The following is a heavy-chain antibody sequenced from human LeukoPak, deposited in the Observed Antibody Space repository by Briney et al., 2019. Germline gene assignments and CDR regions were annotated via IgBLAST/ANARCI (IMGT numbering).Heavy chain of an antibody. CDR2: MNPNSGNT. V-gene: IGHV1-8*01. CDR1: GYTFTSDD. J-gene: IGHJ4*02. CDR3: ATNMGGSYYVDY. D-gene: IGHD1-26*01. Sequence: ASVKVSCKASGYTFTSDDINWVRQATGQGLEWMGWMNPNSGNTGYAQKFQGRVTMTRNTSISTAYMELSSLRSEDTAVYYCATNMGGSYYVDYWGQGTLVTVSS.